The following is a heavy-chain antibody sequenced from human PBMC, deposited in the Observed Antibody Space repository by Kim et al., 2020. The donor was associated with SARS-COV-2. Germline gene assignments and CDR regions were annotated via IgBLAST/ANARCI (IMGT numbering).Heavy chain of an antibody. D-gene: IGHD2-2*02. CDR2: INTNTGNP. Sequence: ASVKVSCKTSGYAFSAFGMNWVRQAPGQGLEWMGWINTNTGNPTYAQGFTGRFVFSLDTSVTTAFLQISSLKAADSVVYYCARAQCTTTDCYRSYWGQGTLVTVSS. CDR1: GYAFSAFG. CDR3: ARAQCTTTDCYRSY. J-gene: IGHJ4*02. V-gene: IGHV7-4-1*02.